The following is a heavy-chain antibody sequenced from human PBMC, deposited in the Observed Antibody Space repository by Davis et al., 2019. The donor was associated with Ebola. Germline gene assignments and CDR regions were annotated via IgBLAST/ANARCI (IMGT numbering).Heavy chain of an antibody. J-gene: IGHJ6*02. CDR3: AREKDYYYHGLDV. CDR2: IYTSGST. CDR1: GDSISDYY. Sequence: PSETLSLTCTVSGDSISDYYWSWIRQPAGKGLEWIGRIYTSGSTNYNPSLKSRVTMSVDTSKNQFSLKLKSVTAADTAVYYCAREKDYYYHGLDVWGQGTTVTVSS. V-gene: IGHV4-4*07. D-gene: IGHD2-15*01.